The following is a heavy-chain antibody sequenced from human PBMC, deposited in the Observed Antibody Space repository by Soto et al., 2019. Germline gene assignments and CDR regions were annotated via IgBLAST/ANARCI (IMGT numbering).Heavy chain of an antibody. J-gene: IGHJ5*02. CDR2: IYYSGST. Sequence: QVQLQESGPGLVKPSQTLSLTCTVSGGSISSGGYYWSWIRQHPGKGLEWIGYIYYSGSTYYNPSVTSRVTISVDTSKNQFSLKLSSVTAADTAVYYCARVGGITGTTSVGTWGQGTLVTVSS. V-gene: IGHV4-31*03. CDR3: ARVGGITGTTSVGT. CDR1: GGSISSGGYY. D-gene: IGHD1-20*01.